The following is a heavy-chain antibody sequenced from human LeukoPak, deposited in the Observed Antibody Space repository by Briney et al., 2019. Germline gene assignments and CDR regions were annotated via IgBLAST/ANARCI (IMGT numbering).Heavy chain of an antibody. Sequence: PGGSLRLSCAASGFTFSSYAMHWVRRAPGKGLEWVSVIYSTGSTYNADSVKGRFTISRDSSKNTVYLQMNSLRADDTAVYYCGRDVRYWGQGTLVTVSS. J-gene: IGHJ4*02. CDR2: IYSTGST. CDR3: GRDVRY. V-gene: IGHV3-53*01. CDR1: GFTFSSYA.